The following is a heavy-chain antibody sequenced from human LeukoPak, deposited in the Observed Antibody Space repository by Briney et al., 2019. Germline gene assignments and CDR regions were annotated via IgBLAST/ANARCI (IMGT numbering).Heavy chain of an antibody. CDR3: ARLGELWFGELIDY. V-gene: IGHV4-59*08. CDR1: GGSISSYY. D-gene: IGHD3-10*01. J-gene: IGHJ4*02. Sequence: PSETLSLTCTVSGGSISSYYWSWIRQPPGKGLEWIGYIYYSGSTNYNPSLKSRVTISVDTSKNQFSLKLSSVTAADTAVYYCARLGELWFGELIDYWGQGTLVTVSS. CDR2: IYYSGST.